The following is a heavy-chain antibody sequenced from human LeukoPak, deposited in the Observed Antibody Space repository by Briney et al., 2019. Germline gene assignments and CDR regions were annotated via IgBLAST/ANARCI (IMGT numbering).Heavy chain of an antibody. CDR2: IYSGGST. V-gene: IGHV3-53*01. D-gene: IGHD1-26*01. CDR1: GFSVSGNY. Sequence: PGGSLRLSCTTSGFSVSGNYMSWVRQAPGKGLEWVSVIYSGGSTYYADSLKGRFTISRDNSKNTLFLQMNSLRAEDTAVYYCARVGTNDAFDIWGQGTMVTVSS. J-gene: IGHJ3*02. CDR3: ARVGTNDAFDI.